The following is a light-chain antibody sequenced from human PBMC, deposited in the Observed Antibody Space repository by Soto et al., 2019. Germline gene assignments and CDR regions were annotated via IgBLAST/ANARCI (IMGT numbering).Light chain of an antibody. J-gene: IGKJ1*01. Sequence: EILLTQSPGTLSLSQGERATLXXRASQSVSSYLAWYQQKPGQAPRXFIYGASSRATGIPDRFSGSGSGTDFTLTISRLEPEDFAVYYCQQYGRSPWTFGQGTKVDIK. CDR3: QQYGRSPWT. CDR1: QSVSSY. CDR2: GAS. V-gene: IGKV3-20*01.